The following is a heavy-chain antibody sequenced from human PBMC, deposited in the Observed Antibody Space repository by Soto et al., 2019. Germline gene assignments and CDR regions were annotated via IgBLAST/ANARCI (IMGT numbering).Heavy chain of an antibody. Sequence: ASVKVSCKASGYTFTSYYMHWVRQAPGQGLEWMGIINPSGGSTSYAQKFQDRVTMTRDTSTSTVYMELSSLRSEDTAVYYCATLDYYDSSGYGTLAAPESDAFDIWGQGTMVTVSS. D-gene: IGHD3-22*01. CDR3: ATLDYYDSSGYGTLAAPESDAFDI. CDR2: INPSGGST. V-gene: IGHV1-46*01. CDR1: GYTFTSYY. J-gene: IGHJ3*02.